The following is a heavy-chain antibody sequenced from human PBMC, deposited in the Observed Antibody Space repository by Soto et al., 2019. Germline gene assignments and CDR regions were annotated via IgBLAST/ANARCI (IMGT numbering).Heavy chain of an antibody. D-gene: IGHD2-2*01. CDR1: GFTFKNYG. J-gene: IGHJ4*02. CDR3: AKSPTSTSPRVDS. CDR2: ISGRGDST. Sequence: PGGSLRLSCAASGFTFKNYGMTWVRQAPGKGLEWVSGISGRGDSTFYVNSVKGRFTISRDNSKNTLFLQVNSLRVEDTAVYYCAKSPTSTSPRVDSWGQGTLVTVS. V-gene: IGHV3-23*01.